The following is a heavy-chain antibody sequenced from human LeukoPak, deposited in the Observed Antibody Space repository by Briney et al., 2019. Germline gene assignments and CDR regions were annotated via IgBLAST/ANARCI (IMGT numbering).Heavy chain of an antibody. CDR2: ISASGGST. CDR3: ARRLGVFDS. D-gene: IGHD3-10*01. CDR1: IITFSSDA. V-gene: IGHV3-23*01. J-gene: IGHJ4*02. Sequence: GGSLRLSCAASIITFSSDAMSWVRQAPGKGLEWVSSISASGGSTYYADSVKGRFTISRDNSKNTLYLQMHNLKAEDSAVYYCARRLGVFDSWGQGTLVTVSS.